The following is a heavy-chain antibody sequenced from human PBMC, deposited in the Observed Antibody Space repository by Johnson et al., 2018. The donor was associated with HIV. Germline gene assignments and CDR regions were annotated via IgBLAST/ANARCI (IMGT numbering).Heavy chain of an antibody. J-gene: IGHJ3*02. D-gene: IGHD4-17*01. V-gene: IGHV3-53*01. Sequence: EMQLVESGGGLIQPGGSLRLSCVASGFTVSSNYMSWVRQAPGKGLEWVSVIYSGGTTYYADSVKGRFTISRDNSKNMLYLQMNSLRAEDTAVYYCARSPETGDRLWRAFDIWCQGTMVTVSS. CDR3: ARSPETGDRLWRAFDI. CDR1: GFTVSSNY. CDR2: IYSGGTT.